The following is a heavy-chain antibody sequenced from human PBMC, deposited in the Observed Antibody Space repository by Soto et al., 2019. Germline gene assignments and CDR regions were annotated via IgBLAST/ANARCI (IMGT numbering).Heavy chain of an antibody. V-gene: IGHV3-33*01. J-gene: IGHJ4*02. CDR1: GFTFSSYG. Sequence: QVQLVESGGGVVQPGRSLRLSCAASGFTFSSYGMHWVRQAPGKGLEWVAVIWYDGSNKYYADSVKGRFTISRDNSKNTLYLQMNSLRDEDTAVYYCARDGGIDYGAYFDYWGQGTLVTVSS. CDR3: ARDGGIDYGAYFDY. D-gene: IGHD4-17*01. CDR2: IWYDGSNK.